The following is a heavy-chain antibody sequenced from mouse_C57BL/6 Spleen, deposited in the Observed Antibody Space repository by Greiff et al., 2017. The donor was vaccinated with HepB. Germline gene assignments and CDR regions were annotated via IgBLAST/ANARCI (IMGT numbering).Heavy chain of an antibody. CDR3: ARLLSGTGAMDY. CDR2: IRNKANGYTT. Sequence: EVKLEESGGGLVQPGGSLSLSCAASGFTFTDYYMSWVRQPPGKALEWLGFIRNKANGYTTEYSASVKGRFTISRDNYQSILYLQMNALRAEDSATYYCARLLSGTGAMDYWGQGTSVTVSS. CDR1: GFTFTDYY. V-gene: IGHV7-3*01. J-gene: IGHJ4*01. D-gene: IGHD4-1*01.